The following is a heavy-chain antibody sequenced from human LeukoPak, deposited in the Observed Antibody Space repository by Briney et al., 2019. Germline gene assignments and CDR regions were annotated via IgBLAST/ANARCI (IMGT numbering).Heavy chain of an antibody. CDR3: AKDRGGFNWFDP. V-gene: IGHV3-30*18. J-gene: IGHJ5*02. CDR1: GFTFSSYG. Sequence: GGSLRLSCAASGFTFSSYGVHWVRQAPGKGLEWVAVISYDGSNKYYADSVKGRFTISRDNSKNTLYLQMNSLRAEDTAVYYCAKDRGGFNWFDPWGQGTLVTVSS. CDR2: ISYDGSNK. D-gene: IGHD3-10*01.